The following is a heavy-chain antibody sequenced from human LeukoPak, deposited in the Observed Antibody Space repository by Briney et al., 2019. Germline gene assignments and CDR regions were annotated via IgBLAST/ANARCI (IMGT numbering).Heavy chain of an antibody. CDR1: GLTVTDSY. CDR2: VGGRASNI. V-gene: IGHV3-11*04. J-gene: IGHJ3*02. CDR3: AKEWAAFDI. D-gene: IGHD1-26*01. Sequence: GWSLRLSCAASGLTVTDSYMHLSRQAPGKGLNWVSFVGGRASNIYDAEAVKGRCTIPRDNAKNSLYQQMNSLRAEDTAMYYCAKEWAAFDIWGQGTMVTVSS.